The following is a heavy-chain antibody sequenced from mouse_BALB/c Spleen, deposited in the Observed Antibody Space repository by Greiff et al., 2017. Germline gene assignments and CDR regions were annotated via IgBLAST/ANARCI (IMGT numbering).Heavy chain of an antibody. J-gene: IGHJ3*01. V-gene: IGHV5-4*02. Sequence: EVQLVESGGGLVKPGGSLKLSCAASGFTFSDYYMYWVRQTPEKRLEWVATISDGGSYTYYPDSVKGRFTISRDNAKNNLYLQMSSLKSEDTAMYYCARDRAYYGNSFAYWGQGTLVTVSA. CDR3: ARDRAYYGNSFAY. CDR2: ISDGGSYT. CDR1: GFTFSDYY. D-gene: IGHD2-10*01.